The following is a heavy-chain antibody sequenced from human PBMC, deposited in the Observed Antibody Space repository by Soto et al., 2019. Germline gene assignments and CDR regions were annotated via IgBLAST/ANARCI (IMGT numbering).Heavy chain of an antibody. CDR2: ISSSSSTI. J-gene: IGHJ6*03. D-gene: IGHD6-13*01. CDR1: GFTFSSYS. CDR3: ARDWGSGAYSSPFYYYYYYMDV. Sequence: GGSLRLSCAASGFTFSSYSMNWVRQAPGKGLEWVSYISSSSSTIYYADSVKGRFTISRDNAKNSLYLQMNSLRAEDTAVYYCARDWGSGAYSSPFYYYYYYMDVWGKGTTVTVSS. V-gene: IGHV3-48*01.